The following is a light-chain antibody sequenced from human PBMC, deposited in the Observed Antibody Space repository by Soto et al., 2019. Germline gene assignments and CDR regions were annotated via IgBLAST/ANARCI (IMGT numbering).Light chain of an antibody. CDR2: DAS. V-gene: IGKV3-11*01. CDR1: QSIGST. J-gene: IGKJ3*01. Sequence: EIVLTQSPDTLSLSPGERAIFSCRTSQSIGSTLAWYQHKPGQAPRLLIYDASHRATGIPARFSGSGSGTDFTLTISSLEPEDFAVYFCQQRSKWPVTFGPGTTVDIK. CDR3: QQRSKWPVT.